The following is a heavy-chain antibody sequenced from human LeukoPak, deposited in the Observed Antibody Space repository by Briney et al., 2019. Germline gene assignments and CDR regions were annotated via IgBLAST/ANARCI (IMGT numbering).Heavy chain of an antibody. D-gene: IGHD6-13*01. CDR1: GYTFTGYY. CDR3: ARDEAAADRGFDY. Sequence: GASVKVSCKASGYTFTGYYMHWVRQAPGQGLEWMGWISAYNGNTNYAQKLQGRVTMTTDTSTSTAYMELRSLRSDDTAVYYCARDEAAADRGFDYWGQGTLVTVSS. V-gene: IGHV1-18*04. J-gene: IGHJ4*02. CDR2: ISAYNGNT.